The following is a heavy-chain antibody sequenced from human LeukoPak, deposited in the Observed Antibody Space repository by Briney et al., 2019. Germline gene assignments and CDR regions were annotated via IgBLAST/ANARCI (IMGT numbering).Heavy chain of an antibody. V-gene: IGHV4-59*01. CDR1: GGSISSYY. Sequence: PSETLSLTCSVSGGSISSYYWSWIRQPPGKGLEWIGYIYYSGSTNYNPSLKSRVTISVDTSKNQFSLKLSSVTAADTAVYYCAREPPRRYDSSGYFDYWGQGTLVTVSS. CDR2: IYYSGST. J-gene: IGHJ4*02. D-gene: IGHD3-22*01. CDR3: AREPPRRYDSSGYFDY.